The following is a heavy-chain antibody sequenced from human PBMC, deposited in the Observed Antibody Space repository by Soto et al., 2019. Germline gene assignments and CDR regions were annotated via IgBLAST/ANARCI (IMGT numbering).Heavy chain of an antibody. V-gene: IGHV3-23*01. Sequence: GGSLRLSCAASGFTFSSYAMSWVRQAPGKGLEWVSAISGSGGGTYYADSVKGRFTISRDNSKNTLYLQMNSLRAEDTAVYYCAKDLNGSGSYYLPYYFAYWGQGTLVPVHS. J-gene: IGHJ4*02. CDR2: ISGSGGGT. D-gene: IGHD3-10*01. CDR1: GFTFSSYA. CDR3: AKDLNGSGSYYLPYYFAY.